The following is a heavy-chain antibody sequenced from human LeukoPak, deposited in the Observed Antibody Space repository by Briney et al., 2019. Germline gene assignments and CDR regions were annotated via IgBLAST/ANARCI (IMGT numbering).Heavy chain of an antibody. CDR3: AKAGSSWYEY. D-gene: IGHD6-13*01. V-gene: IGHV3-7*01. Sequence: PGGSLRLSCAASGFTFSSYWMSWVRQAPGKGLEWVANIKQYGSEKYYVDSLKGRFTISRDNAKNSLYLQMNSLRAEDTAVYYCAKAGSSWYEYWGQGTLVTVSS. CDR2: IKQYGSEK. CDR1: GFTFSSYW. J-gene: IGHJ4*02.